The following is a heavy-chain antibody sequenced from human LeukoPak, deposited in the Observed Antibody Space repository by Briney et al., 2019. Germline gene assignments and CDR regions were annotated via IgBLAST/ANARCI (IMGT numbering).Heavy chain of an antibody. V-gene: IGHV3-23*01. CDR3: AKGLDYGDYVWGFDP. D-gene: IGHD4-17*01. J-gene: IGHJ5*02. CDR2: ISGSGGST. Sequence: GGSLRLSCAASGFTFSSYAMRWVRQAPGKGLEWVSAISGSGGSTYYADSVKGRFTISRDNSKNTLYLQMNSLRAEDTAVYYCAKGLDYGDYVWGFDPWGQGTLVTVSS. CDR1: GFTFSSYA.